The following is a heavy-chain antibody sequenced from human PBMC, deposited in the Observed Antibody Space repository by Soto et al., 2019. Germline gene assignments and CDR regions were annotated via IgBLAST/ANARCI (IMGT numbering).Heavy chain of an antibody. J-gene: IGHJ6*02. CDR2: IWYDGSNK. D-gene: IGHD3-3*01. V-gene: IGHV3-33*01. Sequence: VQLVESGGGVVQPGRSLRLSCAASGFTFSSYGMHWVRQAPGKGLEWVAVIWYDGSNKYYADSVKGRFTISRDNSKNTLYLQMNSLRAEDTAVYYCARGYYDFSPYGMDVWGQGTTVTVSS. CDR1: GFTFSSYG. CDR3: ARGYYDFSPYGMDV.